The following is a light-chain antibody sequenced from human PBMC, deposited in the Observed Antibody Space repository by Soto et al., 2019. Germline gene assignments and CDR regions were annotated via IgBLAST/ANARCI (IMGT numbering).Light chain of an antibody. CDR2: DVT. J-gene: IGLJ3*02. V-gene: IGLV2-14*03. CDR1: NSDVGGYNY. CDR3: SSYTRSNTGV. Sequence: QSVLTQPASVSGSPGQSITISCTGTNSDVGGYNYVSWYQQHPGKAPKLMIYDVTNRPSGVSDRFSGSKSGNTASLTISGLQADDEADYYCSSYTRSNTGVFGGGTKLTVL.